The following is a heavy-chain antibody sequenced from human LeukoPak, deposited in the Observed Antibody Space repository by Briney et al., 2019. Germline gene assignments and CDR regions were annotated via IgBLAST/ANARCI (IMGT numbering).Heavy chain of an antibody. Sequence: GASVKVSCXASGYTFTGYYMHWVRQAHGQGLEWMGRINPNSGGTNYAQKFQGRVTMTRDTSISTAYMELSRLRSDDTAVYYCARAQWPYYYMDVWGKGTTVTVSS. CDR2: INPNSGGT. CDR3: ARAQWPYYYMDV. D-gene: IGHD2-8*01. J-gene: IGHJ6*03. V-gene: IGHV1-2*06. CDR1: GYTFTGYY.